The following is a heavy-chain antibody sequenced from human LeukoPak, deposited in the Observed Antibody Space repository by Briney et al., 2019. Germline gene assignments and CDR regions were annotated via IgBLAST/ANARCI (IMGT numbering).Heavy chain of an antibody. Sequence: PGGSLRLSCAASGFTFSNYLMTWVRRAPGKGLEWVADIKADGSEKYYVDSVKGQFTISRDNAKNSLYLQMNSLRAEDTAVYYCARGAYSGRYYYYYMDVWGKGTTATISS. V-gene: IGHV3-7*04. D-gene: IGHD1-26*01. CDR3: ARGAYSGRYYYYYMDV. J-gene: IGHJ6*03. CDR2: IKADGSEK. CDR1: GFTFSNYL.